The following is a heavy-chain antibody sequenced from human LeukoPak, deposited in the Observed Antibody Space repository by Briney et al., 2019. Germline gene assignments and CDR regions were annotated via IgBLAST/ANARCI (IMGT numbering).Heavy chain of an antibody. Sequence: PSETLSLTCAVYGGSFSGYYWSWIRQPPGKGLEWIGEINHSGSTNYNPSLKSRVTISVDTSKNQFSLKLSSVTAADTAVYYCARLGDSSGYYLDYWGQGTLVTVSS. CDR1: GGSFSGYY. CDR3: ARLGDSSGYYLDY. D-gene: IGHD3-22*01. J-gene: IGHJ4*02. V-gene: IGHV4-34*01. CDR2: INHSGST.